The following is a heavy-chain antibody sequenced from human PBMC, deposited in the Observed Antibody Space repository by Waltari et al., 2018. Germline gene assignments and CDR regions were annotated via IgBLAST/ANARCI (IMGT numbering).Heavy chain of an antibody. Sequence: QVQLQESGPGLVKPSETLSLTCTVSGGSISSYYWSWIRPPPGKGLEWIGYIYYSGSTNYNPSLKSRVTISVDTSKNQFSLKLSSVTAADTAVYYCARSPRRDGYNLDLDYWGQGTLVTVSS. CDR2: IYYSGST. CDR1: GGSISSYY. CDR3: ARSPRRDGYNLDLDY. V-gene: IGHV4-59*01. J-gene: IGHJ4*02. D-gene: IGHD5-12*01.